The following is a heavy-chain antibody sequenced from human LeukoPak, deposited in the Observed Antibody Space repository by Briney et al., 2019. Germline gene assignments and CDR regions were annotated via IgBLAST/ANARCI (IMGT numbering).Heavy chain of an antibody. D-gene: IGHD2-21*01. J-gene: IGHJ4*02. CDR1: GGSFRGYH. CDR3: ARGPIVVVNRFFDY. Sequence: SETLSLTCTVYGGSFRGYHWTWIRQSPGKGLEWIGEINHTGSTNYNPSLKSRVTISVDTSKSQFSLRLNSLAAADTPMYYCARGPIVVVNRFFDYWGQGTRVTVSS. CDR2: INHTGST. V-gene: IGHV4-34*01.